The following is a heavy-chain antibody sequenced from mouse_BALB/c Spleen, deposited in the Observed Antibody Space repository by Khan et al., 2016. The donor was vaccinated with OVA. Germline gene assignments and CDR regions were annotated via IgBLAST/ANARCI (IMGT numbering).Heavy chain of an antibody. D-gene: IGHD2-14*01. CDR2: IWGGGGS. CDR1: GFSLSRYN. V-gene: IGHV2-6-4*01. Sequence: VQLKESGPGLVAPSQSLSITCTVSGFSLSRYNIHWVRQPPGKGLEWLGMIWGGGGSDYNSTLKSRLSISKANSKNQVFLKMNSLQTDDTAMYFCARAYYRYDGYYAMDYWGQGTSVTVSS. J-gene: IGHJ4*01. CDR3: ARAYYRYDGYYAMDY.